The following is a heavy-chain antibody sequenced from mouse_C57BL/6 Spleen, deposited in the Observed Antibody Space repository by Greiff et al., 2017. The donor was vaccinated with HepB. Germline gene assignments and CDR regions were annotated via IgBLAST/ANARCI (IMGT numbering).Heavy chain of an antibody. CDR3: TTSLLSHPGFAY. V-gene: IGHV14-1*01. D-gene: IGHD1-1*01. J-gene: IGHJ3*01. Sequence: EVQLQQSGAELVRPGASVKLSCTASGFNIKDYYMHWVKQRPEQGLEWIGRIDPEDGDTEYAPKFQGKATMTADTSSNTAYLQLSSLTSEDTAFYYCTTSLLSHPGFAYWGQGTLVTVSA. CDR2: IDPEDGDT. CDR1: GFNIKDYY.